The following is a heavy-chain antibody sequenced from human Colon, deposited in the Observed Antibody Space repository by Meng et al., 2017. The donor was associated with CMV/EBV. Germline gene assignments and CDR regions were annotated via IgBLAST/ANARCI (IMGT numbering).Heavy chain of an antibody. CDR2: IHHSGNT. V-gene: IGHV4-30-4*08. CDR3: ARENSTSTGGFDF. Sequence: SETLSLTCTVSGGSINSGDYYWAWIRQSPGKGLEWIGYIHHSGNTLYTPSLKIRVTISVDMPNRHVSLNLRSVTAADTAVYYCARENSTSTGGFDFWGKGTMVTVSS. CDR1: GGSINSGDYY. J-gene: IGHJ4*02. D-gene: IGHD2-2*01.